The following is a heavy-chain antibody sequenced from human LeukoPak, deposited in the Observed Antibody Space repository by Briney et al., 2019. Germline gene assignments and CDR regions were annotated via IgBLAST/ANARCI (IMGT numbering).Heavy chain of an antibody. D-gene: IGHD3-10*01. J-gene: IGHJ4*02. CDR1: GSSFTSYW. V-gene: IGHV5-51*01. Sequence: GASLQISCKGSGSSFTSYWIGWVRPMPGKGLEWMGIIYPGDSDTRYSPSFQGQVTISADKSISTAYLQWSSLKASDTAMYYCARPVTVPYFDYWGQGTLVTVSS. CDR2: IYPGDSDT. CDR3: ARPVTVPYFDY.